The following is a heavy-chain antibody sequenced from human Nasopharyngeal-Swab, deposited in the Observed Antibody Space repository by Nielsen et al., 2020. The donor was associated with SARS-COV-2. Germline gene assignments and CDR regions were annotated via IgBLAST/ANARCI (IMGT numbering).Heavy chain of an antibody. J-gene: IGHJ4*02. Sequence: ASVKVSCKASGYTFTSYGISWVRQAPGQGLEWMGWINPYHGDPNYAQNFQGRVTVTTDTSTSTAYMELRSLRSEDTAVYYCARDSYHGSGGACDYWGQGTLVTVSS. CDR1: GYTFTSYG. V-gene: IGHV1-18*04. CDR3: ARDSYHGSGGACDY. D-gene: IGHD3-10*01. CDR2: INPYHGDP.